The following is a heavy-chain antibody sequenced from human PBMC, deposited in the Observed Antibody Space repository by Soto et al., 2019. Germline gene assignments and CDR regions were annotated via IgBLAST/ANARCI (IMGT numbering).Heavy chain of an antibody. V-gene: IGHV1-2*04. D-gene: IGHD2-15*01. Sequence: QVQLVQSGAEVKKPGASVKVSCKASGYTFTGYYMHWVRQAPGQGLEWMGWINPNSGGTNYAQKFQGWVTMTRDTSISTAYMELSRLTSADTAVYYCARAVGCSGGSCYYYGMDVWGQGPPVAVSS. CDR2: INPNSGGT. CDR3: ARAVGCSGGSCYYYGMDV. CDR1: GYTFTGYY. J-gene: IGHJ6*02.